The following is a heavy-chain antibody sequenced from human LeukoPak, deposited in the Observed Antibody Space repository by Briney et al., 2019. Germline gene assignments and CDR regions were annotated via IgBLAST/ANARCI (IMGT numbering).Heavy chain of an antibody. D-gene: IGHD3-3*02. CDR2: ISYHGGDK. V-gene: IGHV3-30*18. CDR1: GFTFSSYA. Sequence: PGGSLRLSCAASGFTFSSYAMSWVRQAPGKGLEWVAIISYHGGDKNYGDSVKGRFAISRDNSKNTLYLQMNSLRAEDTAVYYCVKEESIYYFDYWGQGILVTVSS. CDR3: VKEESIYYFDY. J-gene: IGHJ4*02.